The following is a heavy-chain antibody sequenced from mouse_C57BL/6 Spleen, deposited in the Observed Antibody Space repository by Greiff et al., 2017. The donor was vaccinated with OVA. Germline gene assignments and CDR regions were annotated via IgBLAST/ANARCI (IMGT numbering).Heavy chain of an antibody. J-gene: IGHJ2*01. CDR3: ASSSVDYGFDY. D-gene: IGHD2-4*01. V-gene: IGHV1-69*01. CDR2: IDPSDSYT. Sequence: VQLQQPGAELVMPGASVKLSCKASGYTFTSYWMHWVKQRPGQGLEWIGEIDPSDSYTKYNQKFKGKSTLTVDKSSSTASMQLSSLSSADSAVYSFASSSVDYGFDYWGQGTTLTVSS. CDR1: GYTFTSYW.